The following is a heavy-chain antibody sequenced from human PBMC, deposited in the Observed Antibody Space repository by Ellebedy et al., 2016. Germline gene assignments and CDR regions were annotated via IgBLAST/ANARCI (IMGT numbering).Heavy chain of an antibody. V-gene: IGHV1-69*13. D-gene: IGHD3-22*01. CDR3: ARGGDFYDISGYPNYYYSMDV. CDR2: SIPLFGTT. CDR1: GGTFSSHA. J-gene: IGHJ6*03. Sequence: ASVKVSCKASGGTFSSHAISWVRQAPGQGPEWMGGSIPLFGTTKYAQRFQGRVTITADESTNTAYMELSSLRSEDTAIYYCARGGDFYDISGYPNYYYSMDVWGKGTTVTVSS.